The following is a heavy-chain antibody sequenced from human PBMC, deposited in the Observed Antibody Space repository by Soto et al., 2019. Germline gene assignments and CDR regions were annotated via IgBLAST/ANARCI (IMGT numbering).Heavy chain of an antibody. J-gene: IGHJ6*02. V-gene: IGHV1-69*13. Sequence: SVKVSCKASGGTFSSYAISWVRQAPGQGLEWMGGIIPIFGTANYAQKFQGRVTITADESTSTAYMELSSLRSEDTAVYYCARDLDGGNWNSDYYYGMDVWGQGTTVTVYS. CDR2: IIPIFGTA. CDR3: ARDLDGGNWNSDYYYGMDV. CDR1: GGTFSSYA. D-gene: IGHD1-7*01.